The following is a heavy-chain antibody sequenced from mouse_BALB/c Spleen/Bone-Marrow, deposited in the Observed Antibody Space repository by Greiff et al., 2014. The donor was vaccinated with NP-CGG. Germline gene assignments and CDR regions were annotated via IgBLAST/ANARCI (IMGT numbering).Heavy chain of an antibody. CDR1: GYSFTGYY. D-gene: IGHD1-1*01. Sequence: EVQLKESGAGLVKPGGSVKISCEASGYSFTGYYMHWVKQSHVKSLEWIGRINPYNGATSYNQNVKEKVSLTVDNAYSTAYMEIHSLTSEDSAVYYCARRNGSSGYWYFDVWGAGTTVTVSS. CDR3: ARRNGSSGYWYFDV. CDR2: INPYNGAT. V-gene: IGHV1-31*01. J-gene: IGHJ1*01.